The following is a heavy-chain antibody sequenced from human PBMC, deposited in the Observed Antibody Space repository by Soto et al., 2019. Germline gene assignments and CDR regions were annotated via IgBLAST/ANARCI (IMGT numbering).Heavy chain of an antibody. CDR2: IWYDGSNK. CDR3: ARDWSYCSSTSCYGAGDYGMDF. Sequence: QVQLVESGGGVVQPGRSLRLSCAASGFTFSSYGMHWVRQAPGKGLEWVAVIWYDGSNKYYADSVKGRFTISRDNSKNTLSLQMNSLRAEDTAVYYCARDWSYCSSTSCYGAGDYGMDFWGQGTTVTVSS. D-gene: IGHD2-2*01. V-gene: IGHV3-33*01. CDR1: GFTFSSYG. J-gene: IGHJ6*02.